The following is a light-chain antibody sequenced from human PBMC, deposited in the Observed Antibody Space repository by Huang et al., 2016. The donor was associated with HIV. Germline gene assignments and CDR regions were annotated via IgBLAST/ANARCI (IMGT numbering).Light chain of an antibody. V-gene: IGKV1-33*01. CDR1: QDISNY. CDR3: QHYDNLRT. CDR2: DAS. J-gene: IGKJ1*01. Sequence: DIQMTQSPSSLSASVGDRVTITCQASQDISNYLNWYQQKPGKAPKRLIYDASNLETGVSSRFSGSGSGTDFTFTISSLQPEDIATYYCQHYDNLRTFGQGTKMEIK.